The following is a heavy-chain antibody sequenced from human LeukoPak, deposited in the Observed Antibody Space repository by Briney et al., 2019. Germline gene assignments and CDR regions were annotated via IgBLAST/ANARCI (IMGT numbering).Heavy chain of an antibody. CDR1: GGSISSTTYY. V-gene: IGHV4-39*01. J-gene: IGHJ4*02. CDR3: TRGYSSGFPDY. Sequence: SETLSLTCTVSGGSISSTTYYWAWIRQPPGKGLEWIGSIYKTGSTNYSPSLKSRVFISVDASNNQFSLKLSSVTAADTAVYFCTRGYSSGFPDYWGQGTLVTVSS. D-gene: IGHD6-19*01. CDR2: IYKTGST.